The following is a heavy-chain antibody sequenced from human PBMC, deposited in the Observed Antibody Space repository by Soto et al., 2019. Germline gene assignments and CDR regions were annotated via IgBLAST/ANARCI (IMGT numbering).Heavy chain of an antibody. V-gene: IGHV3-30-3*01. CDR1: GFTFSSYA. D-gene: IGHD5-18*01. CDR3: ARDGALAMVACYYYYGMDV. Sequence: QVQLVESGGGVVQPGRSLRLSCAASGFTFSSYAMHWVRQAPGKGLEWVAVISYDGSNKYYADSVKGRFTISRDNSKNTLYLQMNSLRAEDTAVYYCARDGALAMVACYYYYGMDVWGQGTTVTVSS. CDR2: ISYDGSNK. J-gene: IGHJ6*02.